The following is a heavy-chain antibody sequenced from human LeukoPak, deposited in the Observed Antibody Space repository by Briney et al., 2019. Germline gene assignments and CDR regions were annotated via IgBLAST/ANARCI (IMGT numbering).Heavy chain of an antibody. Sequence: PGGSLRLSCAASGFTFSSYVMSWVRQAPGKGLEWVSAISGSGGSTYYADSVKGRFTISRDNSKNTLYLQMNSLRAEDTAVYYCAKIATGWELLASFDYWGQGTLVTVSS. D-gene: IGHD1-26*01. CDR2: ISGSGGST. CDR3: AKIATGWELLASFDY. V-gene: IGHV3-23*01. CDR1: GFTFSSYV. J-gene: IGHJ4*02.